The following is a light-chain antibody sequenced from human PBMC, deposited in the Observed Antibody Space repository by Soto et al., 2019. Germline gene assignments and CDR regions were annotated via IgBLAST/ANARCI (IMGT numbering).Light chain of an antibody. Sequence: IVMTQSPGTLSLSPWERATLSCRASQSVSSRLAWYQQKPGQAPRLLIYGASNRATGIPDRFSGSGSGTDFTLTISRLEPEDFAVYYCQQYGSSGTFGQGTKVDIK. CDR3: QQYGSSGT. V-gene: IGKV3-20*01. CDR2: GAS. J-gene: IGKJ1*01. CDR1: QSVSSR.